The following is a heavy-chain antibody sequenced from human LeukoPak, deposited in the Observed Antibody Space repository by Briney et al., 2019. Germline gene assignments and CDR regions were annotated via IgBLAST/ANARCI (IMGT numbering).Heavy chain of an antibody. CDR3: ARDRSTVTTWLDY. D-gene: IGHD4-17*01. Sequence: GGSLRLSCAASGFTFSSYAMSWVRQAPGKGLEWVADMSPDGSQILYVDSVRGRFTVSRDNAKNSLYLQMNSLRAEDTAVYYCARDRSTVTTWLDYWGQGTLVTVSS. V-gene: IGHV3-7*01. CDR2: MSPDGSQI. CDR1: GFTFSSYA. J-gene: IGHJ4*02.